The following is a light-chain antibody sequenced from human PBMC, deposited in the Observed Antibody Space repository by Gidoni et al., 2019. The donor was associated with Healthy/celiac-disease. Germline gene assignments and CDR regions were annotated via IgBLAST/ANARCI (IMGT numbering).Light chain of an antibody. V-gene: IGKV1-12*01. Sequence: DIQITQSPSSVSASVGDRVTITCRASQDISRWLAWFQQKPGKATRLLIYATSTLQSGVPSRFSGSGSGTDFTLTISSLQPEDFATYYCQQTNSFPHVTFGPGTKVEIK. CDR3: QQTNSFPHVT. J-gene: IGKJ3*01. CDR2: ATS. CDR1: QDISRW.